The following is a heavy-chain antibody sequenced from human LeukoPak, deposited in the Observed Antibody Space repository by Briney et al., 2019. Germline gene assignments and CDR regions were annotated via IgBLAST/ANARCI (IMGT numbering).Heavy chain of an antibody. CDR1: GYRFTSYG. V-gene: IGHV1-18*01. CDR2: ISAYNGNT. CDR3: AREGYCSGGTCYSTMNWFDP. D-gene: IGHD2-15*01. J-gene: IGHJ5*02. Sequence: ASVKVSCKASGYRFTSYGITWVRQAPGQGLEWMGWISAYNGNTNYAQKLQGRVTLTIDTSTSTAYMELRSLRSDDTAVYYCAREGYCSGGTCYSTMNWFDPWGRGTLVTVSS.